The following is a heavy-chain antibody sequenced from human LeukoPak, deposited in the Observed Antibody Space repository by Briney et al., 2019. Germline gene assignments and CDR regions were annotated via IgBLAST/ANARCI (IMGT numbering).Heavy chain of an antibody. CDR2: ISGSGGST. Sequence: PGGSLRLSCAASGFTFSSYAMSWVRQAPGKGLEWVSAISGSGGSTYYADSVKGRFTISRDNSKNTLYLQMNSLGAEDTAVYYCAKAALYHEVDTAMPFRWGQGTLVTVSS. CDR3: AKAALYHEVDTAMPFR. J-gene: IGHJ4*02. V-gene: IGHV3-23*01. CDR1: GFTFSSYA. D-gene: IGHD5-18*01.